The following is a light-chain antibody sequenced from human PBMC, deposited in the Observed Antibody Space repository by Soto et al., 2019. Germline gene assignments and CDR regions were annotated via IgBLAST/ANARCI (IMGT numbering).Light chain of an antibody. CDR1: QSVSSIY. V-gene: IGKV3-15*01. Sequence: EIVLTQSPGTLSLSPGERATLSCRASQSVSSIYLAWYQQKPGQAPSLLIYGASTRATGILARFSGSGSGTEFSLTISSLQSEDFAVYYCQQYSKWPITFGQGTRLEIK. J-gene: IGKJ5*01. CDR2: GAS. CDR3: QQYSKWPIT.